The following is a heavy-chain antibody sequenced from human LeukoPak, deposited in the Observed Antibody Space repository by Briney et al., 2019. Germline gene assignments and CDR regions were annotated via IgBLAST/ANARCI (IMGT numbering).Heavy chain of an antibody. D-gene: IGHD6-13*01. J-gene: IGHJ4*02. V-gene: IGHV4-4*07. CDR3: ARQIASAGTAGFDF. CDR1: GGSISSYY. Sequence: SETLSLNCTVSGGSISSYYWSWIRQPAGQGLEWIGRIYSTGSTNYNPSLKSRVTMSVDTSKNQFSLRLRSVTAADTAVYYCARQIASAGTAGFDFWGQGALVTVSS. CDR2: IYSTGST.